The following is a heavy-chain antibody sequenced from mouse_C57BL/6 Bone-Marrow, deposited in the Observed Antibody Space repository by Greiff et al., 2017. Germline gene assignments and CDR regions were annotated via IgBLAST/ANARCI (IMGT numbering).Heavy chain of an antibody. D-gene: IGHD1-1*01. CDR1: GYTFTSYW. J-gene: IGHJ1*03. CDR2: IDPSDSYT. V-gene: IGHV1-69*01. Sequence: QVQLQQPGAELVMPGASVKLSCKASGYTFTSYWMHWVKQRPGQGLEWIGEIDPSDSYTNYNQKFKGKSTLTVDKSSSTAYMQLSSLTSEDSAVYYCARGTLLLRWYFDVWGTGTTVTVSS. CDR3: ARGTLLLRWYFDV.